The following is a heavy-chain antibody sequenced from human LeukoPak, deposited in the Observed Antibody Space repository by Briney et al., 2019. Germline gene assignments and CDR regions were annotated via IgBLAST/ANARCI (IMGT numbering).Heavy chain of an antibody. CDR2: IASSGLNT. D-gene: IGHD3-16*02. CDR3: ARDMELST. V-gene: IGHV3-23*01. J-gene: IGHJ3*01. Sequence: GSLRLSCAASGFMFRDAAMTWVRQAPGKGLEWVSLIASSGLNTYYADSVRGRFTISRDNSKNTLSLQMNSLRVEDTAIYYCARDMELSTWGLGTLVTVSS. CDR1: GFMFRDAA.